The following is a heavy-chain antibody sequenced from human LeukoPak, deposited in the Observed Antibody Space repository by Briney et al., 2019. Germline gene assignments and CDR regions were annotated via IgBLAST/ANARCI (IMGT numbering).Heavy chain of an antibody. J-gene: IGHJ4*02. D-gene: IGHD4-17*01. CDR3: AKGGLVYGDYGLQYFDY. Sequence: GGSLRLSCAASRFTFSIYGMHCVRQAPGKGREWVAVISYDGSNKYYADSVKGRFTISRDTSKNTLYLQMNSLRAEDTAVYYCAKGGLVYGDYGLQYFDYWGQGTLVTVSS. CDR2: ISYDGSNK. V-gene: IGHV3-30*18. CDR1: RFTFSIYG.